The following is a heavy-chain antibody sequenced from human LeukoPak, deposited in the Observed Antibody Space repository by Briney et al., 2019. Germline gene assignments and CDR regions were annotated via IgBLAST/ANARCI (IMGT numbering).Heavy chain of an antibody. Sequence: ASVKVSCKAAGYTFTSYGISWERQGPGQGLEWMGWISAYNGNTNYAQKLQGRVTMTTDTSTSTAYMELRSLRSDDTAVYYCARMGEDSGAFDIWGQGTMVTVSS. CDR3: ARMGEDSGAFDI. CDR2: ISAYNGNT. V-gene: IGHV1-18*01. J-gene: IGHJ3*02. D-gene: IGHD1-26*01. CDR1: GYTFTSYG.